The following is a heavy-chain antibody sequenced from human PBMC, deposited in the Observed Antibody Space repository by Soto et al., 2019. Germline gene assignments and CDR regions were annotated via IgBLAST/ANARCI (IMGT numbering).Heavy chain of an antibody. J-gene: IGHJ4*02. CDR1: GFTFSSYG. Sequence: QVQLVESGGGVVQPGRSLRLSCAASGFTFSSYGMHWVRQAPGKGLEWVAVIWYDGSNKYYADSVKGRFTISRDNSKNTLYLQMNSLRAEDTAVYYCAREPYYDILAGYQRWYYFDYWGQGTLVTVSS. CDR3: AREPYYDILAGYQRWYYFDY. V-gene: IGHV3-33*01. D-gene: IGHD3-9*01. CDR2: IWYDGSNK.